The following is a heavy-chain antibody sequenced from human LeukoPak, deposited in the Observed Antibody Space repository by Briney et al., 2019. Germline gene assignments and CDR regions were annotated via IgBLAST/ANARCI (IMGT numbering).Heavy chain of an antibody. CDR2: INHSGST. D-gene: IGHD2-15*01. CDR3: ARGFHRRITNPQFDP. CDR1: GGSFSGYY. J-gene: IGHJ5*02. V-gene: IGHV4-34*01. Sequence: SETLSLTCAVYGGSFSGYYWSWIRQPPGKGLEWIGEINHSGSTNYNPSLKSRVTISVDTSMNQFSLKLSSVTAADTAVYYCARGFHRRITNPQFDPWGQGTLVTVSS.